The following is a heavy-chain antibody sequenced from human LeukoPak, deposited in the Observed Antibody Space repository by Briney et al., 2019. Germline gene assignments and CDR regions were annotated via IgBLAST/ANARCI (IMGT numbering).Heavy chain of an antibody. J-gene: IGHJ4*02. V-gene: IGHV1-69*13. D-gene: IGHD1-14*01. CDR1: GGTFSSYA. CDR3: ARDLSHLTEPGPFDY. Sequence: ASVKVSCKASGGTFSSYAISWVRQAPGQGLEWMGGIIPIFGTANYAQKFQGRVTITADESTSTAYMELSSLRSEDTAVYYCARDLSHLTEPGPFDYWGQGTLVTVSS. CDR2: IIPIFGTA.